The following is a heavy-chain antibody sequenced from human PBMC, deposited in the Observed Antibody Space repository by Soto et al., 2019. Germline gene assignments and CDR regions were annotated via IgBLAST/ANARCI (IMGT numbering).Heavy chain of an antibody. V-gene: IGHV3-23*01. D-gene: IGHD3-16*01. J-gene: IGHJ4*02. Sequence: EVQLLESGGGLVQPGGSLRLSCAASGFAFTTYTLNWVRQAPGKGLEWVSGIFGDGSRAYYADSVKGRFTISRDQSETTLYLQMNDVRAEDTARYYCVKDLIPDGFWNFDSWGQGTPVTVSS. CDR3: VKDLIPDGFWNFDS. CDR1: GFAFTTYT. CDR2: IFGDGSRA.